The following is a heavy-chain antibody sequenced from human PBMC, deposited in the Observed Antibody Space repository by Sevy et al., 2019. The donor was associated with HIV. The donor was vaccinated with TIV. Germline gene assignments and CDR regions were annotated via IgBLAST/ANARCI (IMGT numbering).Heavy chain of an antibody. V-gene: IGHV3-23*01. J-gene: IGHJ4*02. CDR2: LSDSGVST. D-gene: IGHD3-9*01. CDR1: GFTSSSYA. Sequence: GGSLRLSCAASGFTSSSYAMSWVRQPPGRGLEWVSTLSDSGVSTYYADSVKGRFTISRDNSKNILYLQMNSLRAEDTAVYYCASYRATSATGTLFDYWGQGTLVTVSS. CDR3: ASYRATSATGTLFDY.